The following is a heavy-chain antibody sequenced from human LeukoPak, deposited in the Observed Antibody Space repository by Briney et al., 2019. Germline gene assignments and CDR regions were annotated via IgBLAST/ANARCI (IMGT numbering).Heavy chain of an antibody. Sequence: GGSLRLSCAASGFTFSSYGMSWVRQAPGKGLEWVSVISDTGGSTYYADSVKGRFTISRDNSKNTLYLQMNSLRAEDTAVYYCAKLGKTENHYGSGRFSYYYYMDVWGKGTTVTISS. CDR3: AKLGKTENHYGSGRFSYYYYMDV. J-gene: IGHJ6*03. CDR1: GFTFSSYG. V-gene: IGHV3-23*01. CDR2: ISDTGGST. D-gene: IGHD3-10*01.